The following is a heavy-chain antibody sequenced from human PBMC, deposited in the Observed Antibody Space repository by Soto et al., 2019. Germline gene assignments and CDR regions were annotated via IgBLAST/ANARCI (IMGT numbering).Heavy chain of an antibody. CDR1: GFTFSIYA. Sequence: GGSLRLSCAASGFTFSIYAMHWVRQAPGKGLEYVSAISSNGGSTYYANPVKGRFTISRDSSKNTLYLQMGSLRAEDMAVYYCAREGYCSSTSCYSFDYWGQGTLVTVSS. V-gene: IGHV3-64*01. J-gene: IGHJ4*02. CDR3: AREGYCSSTSCYSFDY. D-gene: IGHD2-2*01. CDR2: ISSNGGST.